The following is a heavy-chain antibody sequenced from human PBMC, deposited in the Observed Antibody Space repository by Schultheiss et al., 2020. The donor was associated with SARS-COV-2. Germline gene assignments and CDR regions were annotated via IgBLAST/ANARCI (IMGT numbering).Heavy chain of an antibody. D-gene: IGHD2-15*01. Sequence: GGSLRLSCAASGFTFSSYSMNWVRQAPGKGLEWVSSISSSSSYIYYADSVKGRFTISRDNAKNSLYLQMNSLRAEDTAVYYCARDNGVVVAAYFDYWGQGTLVTFSS. CDR2: ISSSSSYI. CDR1: GFTFSSYS. J-gene: IGHJ4*02. V-gene: IGHV3-21*01. CDR3: ARDNGVVVAAYFDY.